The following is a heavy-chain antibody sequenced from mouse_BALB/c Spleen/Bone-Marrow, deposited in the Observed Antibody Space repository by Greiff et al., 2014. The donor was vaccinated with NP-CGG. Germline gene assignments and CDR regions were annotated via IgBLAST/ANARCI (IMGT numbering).Heavy chain of an antibody. V-gene: IGHV10-1*02. Sequence: EVMLVESGGGLVQPKGSLKLSCAASGFTFNTYAMNWVRQAPGKGLEWVARIRSKSNNYATYYADSVKDRFTISRDDSQSMLYLQMSNLKTEDTAMYYCVRHEVMITFAYWGQGTLVTVSA. CDR2: IRSKSNNYAT. CDR3: VRHEVMITFAY. J-gene: IGHJ3*01. CDR1: GFTFNTYA. D-gene: IGHD2-4*01.